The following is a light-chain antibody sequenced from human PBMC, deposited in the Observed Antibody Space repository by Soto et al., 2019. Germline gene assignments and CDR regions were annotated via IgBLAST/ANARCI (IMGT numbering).Light chain of an antibody. J-gene: IGKJ3*01. CDR3: QQYNNWPSVT. CDR1: QSVSSN. Sequence: EIVMTQSPATLSVSPGERATLSCRASQSVSSNLAWYQQKPGQAPRLLIYAASTRATGIPARFSGSGSGTEITLTISSLQSEDFAVYYLQQYNNWPSVTFGPGTKVDIK. V-gene: IGKV3-15*01. CDR2: AAS.